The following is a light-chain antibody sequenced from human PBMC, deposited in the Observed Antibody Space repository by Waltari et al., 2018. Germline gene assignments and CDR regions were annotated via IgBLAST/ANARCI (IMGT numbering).Light chain of an antibody. V-gene: IGLV1-47*01. CDR1: SSNLRSKF. CDR3: ASWDDSLSHWV. CDR2: RNT. Sequence: QSVPTQPPSASGTPGQRVSISCSGSSSNLRSKFVSCYQQLPGSAPKLLIIRNTQRSSGVPDRFSASKSGTSASLAISGLRSDDEGYYYCASWDDSLSHWVFGGGTKVTVL. J-gene: IGLJ3*02.